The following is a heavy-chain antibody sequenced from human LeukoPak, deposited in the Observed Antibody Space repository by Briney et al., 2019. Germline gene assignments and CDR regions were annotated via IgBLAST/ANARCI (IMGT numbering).Heavy chain of an antibody. CDR3: SGLKWNYFDAFDI. J-gene: IGHJ3*02. Sequence: GGSLRLSCAASGFTFSSYAMHWVRQAPGKGLEWVAVISYDGSNKYYADSVKGRFTISRDNSKNTLYLQMNSLRAEDTAGYYCSGLKWNYFDAFDIWGQGTMVTVSS. CDR1: GFTFSSYA. D-gene: IGHD1-7*01. V-gene: IGHV3-30-3*01. CDR2: ISYDGSNK.